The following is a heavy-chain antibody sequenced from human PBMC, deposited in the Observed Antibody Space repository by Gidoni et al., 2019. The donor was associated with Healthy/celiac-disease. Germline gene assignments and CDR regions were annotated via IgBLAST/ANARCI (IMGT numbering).Heavy chain of an antibody. Sequence: EVQLVESGGGLVQPGRSLRRSCAASGFPFDDYAMHWVRQAPGKGLEWVSGISCNSGSIGYADSVKGRFTISRDNAKNSLYLQMNSLRAEDTALYYCATNQDYGDSYYFDYWGQGTLVTVSS. J-gene: IGHJ4*02. D-gene: IGHD4-17*01. CDR3: ATNQDYGDSYYFDY. CDR1: GFPFDDYA. V-gene: IGHV3-9*01. CDR2: ISCNSGSI.